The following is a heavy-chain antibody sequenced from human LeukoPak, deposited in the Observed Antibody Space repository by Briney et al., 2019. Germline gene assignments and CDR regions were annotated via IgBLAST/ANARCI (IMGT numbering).Heavy chain of an antibody. CDR1: GYTFTSYY. J-gene: IGHJ5*02. CDR2: INPNSGST. D-gene: IGHD2-8*01. Sequence: ASVKVSCKASGYTFTSYYMHWVRQAPGQGLEWMGWINPNSGSTNYAQKFQGRVTMTRDTSISTAYMELSRLRSDDTAVYYCARSVREYCTNGVCYTGNWFDPWGQGTLVTVSS. V-gene: IGHV1-2*02. CDR3: ARSVREYCTNGVCYTGNWFDP.